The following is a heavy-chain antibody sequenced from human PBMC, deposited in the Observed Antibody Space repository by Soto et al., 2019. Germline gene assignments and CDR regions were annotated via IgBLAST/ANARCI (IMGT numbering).Heavy chain of an antibody. Sequence: SETLSLTCTVSGGSISNRNYYWGWIRQPPGKGLEWIGSIYYSGTTYYSPSLKSRVTISVDTSKNQFSLKLTSVAAADTAIYFCARLQAAVPHYWGQGILVTVSS. CDR1: GGSISNRNYY. CDR3: ARLQAAVPHY. V-gene: IGHV4-39*01. D-gene: IGHD6-13*01. J-gene: IGHJ4*02. CDR2: IYYSGTT.